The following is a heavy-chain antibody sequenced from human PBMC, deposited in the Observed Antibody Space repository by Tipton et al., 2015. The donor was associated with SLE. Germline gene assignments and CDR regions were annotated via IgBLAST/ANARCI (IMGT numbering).Heavy chain of an antibody. J-gene: IGHJ4*02. CDR3: AAQYYDFWRGQLGGYFDY. Sequence: SLRLSCAASGFTFSSYAMSWVRQAPGKGLEWVSVIYSGGSSTYYADSVKGRFTISRDNSKNTLYLQMNSLRAEDTAVYYCAAQYYDFWRGQLGGYFDYWGQGPLVTVSS. CDR2: IYSGGSST. CDR1: GFTFSSYA. D-gene: IGHD3-3*01. V-gene: IGHV3-23*03.